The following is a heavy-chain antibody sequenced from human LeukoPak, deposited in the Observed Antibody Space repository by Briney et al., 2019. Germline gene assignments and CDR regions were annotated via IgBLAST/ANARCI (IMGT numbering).Heavy chain of an antibody. V-gene: IGHV1-58*02. Sequence: SVKVSCKASGFTFTSCAMQWVRQARGQRLEWIGWIVVGSGNTNYAQKFQERVTITRDMSTSTAYMELSSLRSEDTAVYYCAAARWFGEPPDYWGQGTLVTVSS. CDR1: GFTFTSCA. CDR2: IVVGSGNT. CDR3: AAARWFGEPPDY. D-gene: IGHD3-10*01. J-gene: IGHJ4*02.